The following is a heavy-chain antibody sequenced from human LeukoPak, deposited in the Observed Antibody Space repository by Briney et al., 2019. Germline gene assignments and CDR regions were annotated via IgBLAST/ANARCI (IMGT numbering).Heavy chain of an antibody. Sequence: GGSLRLSCAASGFTFSSYGMHWVRQAPGKGLEWVAFIRYDGSNKYYADSVKGRFTISRDNSKNTLYLQMNSLRAEDTAVYYRAKLKGYCSSTSCPAWGQGTLVTVSS. CDR1: GFTFSSYG. CDR3: AKLKGYCSSTSCPA. CDR2: IRYDGSNK. D-gene: IGHD2-2*01. J-gene: IGHJ5*02. V-gene: IGHV3-30*02.